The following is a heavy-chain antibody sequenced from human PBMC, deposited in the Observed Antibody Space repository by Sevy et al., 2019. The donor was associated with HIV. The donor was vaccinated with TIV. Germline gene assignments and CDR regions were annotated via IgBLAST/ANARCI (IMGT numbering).Heavy chain of an antibody. D-gene: IGHD1-26*01. CDR1: GFTFTNAW. CDR3: TAGVGASDFDY. Sequence: GGSLRLSCAASGFTFTNAWMSWVRQAPGKGLEWVGRIKSKTETATRDFAAPVKGRFAISRDDSKITLYLQMDSLKTEHTGVYYCTAGVGASDFDYWGQGILVTVSS. J-gene: IGHJ4*02. CDR2: IKSKTETATR. V-gene: IGHV3-15*01.